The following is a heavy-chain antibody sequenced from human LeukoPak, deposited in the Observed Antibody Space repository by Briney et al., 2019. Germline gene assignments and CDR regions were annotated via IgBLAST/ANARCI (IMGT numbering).Heavy chain of an antibody. CDR1: GGSISSYY. CDR2: IYYSGST. Sequence: SETLSLTCTVSGGSISSYYWSWIRQPPGNGLEWIGYIYYSGSTNYNPSLKSRVTISVDTSKNQFSLKLSSVTAADTAVYYCARDLSPIWYFDLWGRGTLVTVSS. J-gene: IGHJ2*01. CDR3: ARDLSPIWYFDL. V-gene: IGHV4-59*01. D-gene: IGHD3-3*02.